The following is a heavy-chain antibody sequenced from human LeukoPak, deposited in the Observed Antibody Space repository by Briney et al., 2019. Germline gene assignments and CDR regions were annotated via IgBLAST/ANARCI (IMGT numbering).Heavy chain of an antibody. D-gene: IGHD6-19*01. J-gene: IGHJ4*02. CDR3: AKRGIAVGGKNFDC. CDR1: GFTFSTYG. CDR2: ISGDGGST. V-gene: IGHV3-23*01. Sequence: GGSLRLSCAASGFTFSTYGMRWVRHAPGGGVEWISAISGDGGSTDYADSVKGRFTVSRDNSKNTLYLQMNSLRADDTAVYYCAKRGIAVGGKNFDCWGQGTLVTVSS.